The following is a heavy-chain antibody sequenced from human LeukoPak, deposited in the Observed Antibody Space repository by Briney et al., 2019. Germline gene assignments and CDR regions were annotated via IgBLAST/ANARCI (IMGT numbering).Heavy chain of an antibody. CDR2: IRSKAYGGTT. CDR3: TRVGDLYSYGYFDY. V-gene: IGHV3-49*04. D-gene: IGHD5-18*01. CDR1: GFTFGDYA. J-gene: IGHJ4*02. Sequence: GGSLRLSCTASGFTFGDYAMSWVRQAPGKGLEWVGFIRSKAYGGTTEYAASVKGRFTISRDDSKSIAYLQMNSLKTEDTAVYYCTRVGDLYSYGYFDYWGQGTLVTVSS.